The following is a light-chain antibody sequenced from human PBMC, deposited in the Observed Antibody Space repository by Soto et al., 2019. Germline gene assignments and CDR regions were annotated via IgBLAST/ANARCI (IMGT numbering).Light chain of an antibody. CDR3: QQLNSYVT. CDR1: QVISNY. V-gene: IGKV1-9*01. J-gene: IGKJ5*01. CDR2: AAS. Sequence: DIRLTQSPSFLSASVGDRVTITCRASQVISNYFAWYQQKPGKAPKLLIYAASTLQNGVPSRFSGSGSGTEFTLTINSLQPEDFATYYCQQLNSYVTFGQGTRLEIK.